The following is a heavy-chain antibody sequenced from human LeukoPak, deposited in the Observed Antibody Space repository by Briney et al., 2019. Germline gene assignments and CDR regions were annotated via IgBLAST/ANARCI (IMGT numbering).Heavy chain of an antibody. CDR2: IYYSGST. Sequence: SETLSLTCTVSGGSISSSYSYWGWIRQPPGKGLEWIGNIYYSGSTYYSPSLTSRVTVSVDTSENQFSLKLTSVTAADTAVYYCARAHSIASYYYGVDVWGQGTTVTVSS. D-gene: IGHD2/OR15-2a*01. CDR1: GGSISSSYSY. V-gene: IGHV4-39*07. J-gene: IGHJ6*02. CDR3: ARAHSIASYYYGVDV.